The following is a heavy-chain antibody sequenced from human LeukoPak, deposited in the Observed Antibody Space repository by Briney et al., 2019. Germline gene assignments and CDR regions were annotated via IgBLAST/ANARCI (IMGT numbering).Heavy chain of an antibody. CDR3: ASWEDYGDHSY. CDR2: ISSSGSTI. Sequence: GGSLRLSCAASGFTFSSYEMNWVRQAPGKGLEWVSYISSSGSTIYYADSVKGRFTISRDNAKNSLYLQMNSLRAEDTAVYYCASWEDYGDHSYWGQGTLVTVSS. CDR1: GFTFSSYE. J-gene: IGHJ4*02. V-gene: IGHV3-48*03. D-gene: IGHD4-17*01.